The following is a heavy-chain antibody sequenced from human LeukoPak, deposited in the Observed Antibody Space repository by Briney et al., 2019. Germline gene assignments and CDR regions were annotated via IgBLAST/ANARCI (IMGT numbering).Heavy chain of an antibody. D-gene: IGHD6-6*01. CDR2: ISSSSSYI. CDR1: GFTFNTYW. Sequence: GGSLRLSCGASGFTFNTYWMTWVRQAPGKGLEWVSSISSSSSYIYYADSVKGRFTISRDNAKNSLYLQMNSLRAEDTAVYYCAREGYSSSSFDYWGQGTLVTVSS. CDR3: AREGYSSSSFDY. J-gene: IGHJ4*02. V-gene: IGHV3-21*01.